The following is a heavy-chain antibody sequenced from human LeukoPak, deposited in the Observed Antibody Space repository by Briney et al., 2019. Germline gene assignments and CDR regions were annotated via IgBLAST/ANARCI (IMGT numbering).Heavy chain of an antibody. CDR2: IKQDGSEK. CDR1: GFTFSSYW. D-gene: IGHD2-2*02. Sequence: GGSLRLSCAASGFTFSSYWMSWVRQAPGKGLEWVANIKQDGSEKYYVDSVKGRFTISRDNAKNSLYLQMNSLRAEDTAVYYCARYCSSTSCYTYYYYGMDVWGQGTTVTVSS. J-gene: IGHJ6*02. V-gene: IGHV3-7*03. CDR3: ARYCSSTSCYTYYYYGMDV.